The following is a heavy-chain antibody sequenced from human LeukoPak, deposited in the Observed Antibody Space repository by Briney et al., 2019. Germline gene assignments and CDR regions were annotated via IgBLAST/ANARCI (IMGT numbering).Heavy chain of an antibody. CDR1: GFTFSNYG. D-gene: IGHD6-13*01. J-gene: IGHJ2*01. V-gene: IGHV3-30*02. Sequence: GGSLRLSCAASGFTFSNYGMHWVRQAPGKGLEWVAHIRFDESDKYYADSVKGRFTISRDISRNTVYLQMNSLRAGDTAVYYCARAAYSSTWYSRYFDLWGRGTLVTVSS. CDR2: IRFDESDK. CDR3: ARAAYSSTWYSRYFDL.